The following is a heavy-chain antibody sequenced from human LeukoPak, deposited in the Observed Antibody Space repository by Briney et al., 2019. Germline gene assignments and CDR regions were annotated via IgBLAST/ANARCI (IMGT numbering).Heavy chain of an antibody. CDR2: IYSGGST. V-gene: IGHV3-66*01. CDR3: AGGGVGAIFSHFDY. D-gene: IGHD1-26*01. CDR1: GFTVSSNY. Sequence: GGSLRLSCAASGFTVSSNYMSWVRQAPGKGLEWVSVIYSGGSTYYADSVKGRFAISRDNSKNTLYLQMNSLRAEDTAVYYCAGGGVGAIFSHFDYWGQGTLVTVSS. J-gene: IGHJ4*02.